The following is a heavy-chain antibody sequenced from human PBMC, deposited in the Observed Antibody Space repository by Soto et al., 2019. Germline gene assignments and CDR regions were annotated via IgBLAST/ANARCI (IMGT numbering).Heavy chain of an antibody. V-gene: IGHV4-59*01. D-gene: IGHD3-10*01. J-gene: IGHJ4*02. CDR2: IYYSGST. CDR3: ARDHYGSGSYPDY. CDR1: GGSISSYY. Sequence: PSETLSLTCTVSGGSISSYYWSWIRQPPGKGLEWIGYIYYSGSTNYNPSLKSRVTISVDTSKNQFSLKLSSVTAADTAVYYCARDHYGSGSYPDYRGQRTLVTVSS.